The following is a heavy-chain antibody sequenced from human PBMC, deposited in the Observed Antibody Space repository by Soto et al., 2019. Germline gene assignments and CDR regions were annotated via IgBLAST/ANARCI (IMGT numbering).Heavy chain of an antibody. CDR3: ARQGIYYDSSGPDFDY. J-gene: IGHJ4*02. Sequence: GESLKISCKGSGYSFTSYWIGWVRQMPGKGLEWMGIIYPGDSDTRYSPSFQGQVTISADKSISTAYLQWSSLKASDTAMYYCARQGIYYDSSGPDFDYWGQGTLVTVSS. CDR2: IYPGDSDT. CDR1: GYSFTSYW. V-gene: IGHV5-51*01. D-gene: IGHD3-22*01.